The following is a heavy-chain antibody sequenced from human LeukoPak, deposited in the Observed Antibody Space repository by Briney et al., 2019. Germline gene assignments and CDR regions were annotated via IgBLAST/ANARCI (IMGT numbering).Heavy chain of an antibody. CDR3: ARGRGYYGSGMLYGMDV. CDR2: INHSGST. J-gene: IGHJ6*04. CDR1: GGSFSGYY. D-gene: IGHD3-10*01. Sequence: PSETMSLTSAVYGGSFSGYYWSWIRQPPGKGLEWIGEINHSGSTNYNPSLKSRVTISVDTSKNQFSLKLSSVTAADTAVYYCARGRGYYGSGMLYGMDVWGKGTTVTVSS. V-gene: IGHV4-34*01.